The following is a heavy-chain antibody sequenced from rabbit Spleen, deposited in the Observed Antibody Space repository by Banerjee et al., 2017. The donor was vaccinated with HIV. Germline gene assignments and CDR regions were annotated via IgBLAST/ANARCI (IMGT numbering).Heavy chain of an antibody. J-gene: IGHJ6*01. CDR3: TRDTGSSFPRSGMDL. V-gene: IGHV1S40*01. D-gene: IGHD8-1*01. CDR2: IDTGSSGFT. Sequence: QSVGGSGGALVNHGASLTLTGTASGFSFSSSDYMCWVRQPPGKGLEWIVCIDTGSSGFTYFASWAKGRFTISKTSSTTVTLQMSSLTAAATATYFCTRDTGSSFPRSGMDLWGPGTLVTVS. CDR1: GFSFSSSDY.